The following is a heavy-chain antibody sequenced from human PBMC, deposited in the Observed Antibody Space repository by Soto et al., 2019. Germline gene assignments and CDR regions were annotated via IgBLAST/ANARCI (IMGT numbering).Heavy chain of an antibody. CDR2: ISYDGSNK. D-gene: IGHD6-19*01. J-gene: IGHJ6*02. Sequence: QVQLVESGGGVVQPGRSLRLSCAASGFTFSSYGMHWVRQAPGKGLEWVAVISYDGSNKYYADSVKGRFTISRDNSKNTLYLQMNSLRAEDTAVNYWAKDLRAAVAGTNYYGMDVWGQGTTVTVSS. CDR1: GFTFSSYG. V-gene: IGHV3-30*18. CDR3: AKDLRAAVAGTNYYGMDV.